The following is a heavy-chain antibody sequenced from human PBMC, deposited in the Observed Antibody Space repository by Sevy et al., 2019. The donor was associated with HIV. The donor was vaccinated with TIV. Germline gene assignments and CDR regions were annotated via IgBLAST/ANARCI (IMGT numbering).Heavy chain of an antibody. V-gene: IGHV3-23*01. J-gene: IGHJ4*02. CDR3: AKDFSYGGNSWNFDF. Sequence: GGSLRLSCAASGFIFSKFALSWVRQAPGRGLEWVSVMSRGGDSTYYAGSVKGRFTISRDNSKKMLYLQMNSLRAEDTAVYYCAKDFSYGGNSWNFDFWGQGTLVTVSS. CDR1: GFIFSKFA. D-gene: IGHD1-1*01. CDR2: MSRGGDST.